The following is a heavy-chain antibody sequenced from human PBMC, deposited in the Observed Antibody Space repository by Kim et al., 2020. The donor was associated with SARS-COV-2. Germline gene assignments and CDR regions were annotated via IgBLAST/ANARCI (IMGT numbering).Heavy chain of an antibody. Sequence: GGSLRLSCAASGFIFSSYWMYWVRQAPGKGLVWVSRINIDGSHTSYADSVKGRFTISRDNGKNTLYLQMNSLRAEGTAVYYCTATGAAGYWGQGTLVTVSS. J-gene: IGHJ4*02. CDR2: INIDGSHT. CDR3: TATGAAGY. D-gene: IGHD6-25*01. CDR1: GFIFSSYW. V-gene: IGHV3-74*01.